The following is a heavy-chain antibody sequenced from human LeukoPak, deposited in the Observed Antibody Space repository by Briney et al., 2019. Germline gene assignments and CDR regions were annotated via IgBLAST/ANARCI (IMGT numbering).Heavy chain of an antibody. CDR3: ARGGCSSTSCSKPYYLDY. D-gene: IGHD2-2*01. V-gene: IGHV4-30-4*01. J-gene: IGHJ4*02. CDR2: IYYSGST. Sequence: PSETLSLTCTVSAGSISSGDYYWSWIRQPPGKGLEWIGYIYYSGSTYYNPSLKSRVTISVDTSKNQFSLKLSSVTAADTAVYYCARGGCSSTSCSKPYYLDYWGQGTLVTVSS. CDR1: AGSISSGDYY.